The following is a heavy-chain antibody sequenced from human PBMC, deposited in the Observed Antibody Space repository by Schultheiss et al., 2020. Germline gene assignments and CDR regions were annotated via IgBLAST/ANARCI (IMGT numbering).Heavy chain of an antibody. Sequence: ASVKVSCKASGYTFTTYGIAWVRQAPGQGLEWMGWISAYNDNTHYAQKFRGRVTITSDRSVSTAYMELSSLRSEDMVVYSCVRDEAGATFRENDYWGQGTLVTVSS. V-gene: IGHV1-18*03. D-gene: IGHD1-26*01. CDR1: GYTFTTYG. CDR3: VRDEAGATFRENDY. CDR2: ISAYNDNT. J-gene: IGHJ4*02.